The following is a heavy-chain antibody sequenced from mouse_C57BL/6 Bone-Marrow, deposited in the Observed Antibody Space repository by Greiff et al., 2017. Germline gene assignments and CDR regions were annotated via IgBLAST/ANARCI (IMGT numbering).Heavy chain of an antibody. CDR1: GFNIKNNY. J-gene: IGHJ4*01. CDR2: IDPANGNT. Sequence: VQLQQSVAELVRPGASVKLSCTASGFNIKNNYMPWVKQRPEQGLEWIGRIDPANGNTKYAPKFKGKATITADTSSNTAYLQLSSLTSEDTAIYYGARGGNYRYAMDYWGQGTSVTVSS. D-gene: IGHD2-1*01. CDR3: ARGGNYRYAMDY. V-gene: IGHV14-3*01.